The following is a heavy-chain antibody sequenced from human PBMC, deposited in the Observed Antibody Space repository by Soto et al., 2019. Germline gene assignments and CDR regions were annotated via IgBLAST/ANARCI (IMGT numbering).Heavy chain of an antibody. CDR2: INGGTGQT. Sequence: ASEKVSCKASGYTFTTHAMHWVRQAPGQSLEWMGWINGGTGQTKHSQRFQGRVIITRDTSASTAYMELSSLRSEDTAVYYCARGKGMEENYYYYGLDIWGQGTTVTVSS. V-gene: IGHV1-3*01. CDR1: GYTFTTHA. D-gene: IGHD1-1*01. CDR3: ARGKGMEENYYYYGLDI. J-gene: IGHJ6*02.